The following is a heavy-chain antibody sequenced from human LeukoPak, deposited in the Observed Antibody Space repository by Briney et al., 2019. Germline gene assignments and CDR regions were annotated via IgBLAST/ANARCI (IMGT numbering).Heavy chain of an antibody. D-gene: IGHD4-11*01. CDR2: INPSGGST. Sequence: ASVKVSCKASGYTFTSYYMHWVRQAPGQGLEWMGIINPSGGSTSYAQKFQGRVTMTRDMSTSTVYMELSSLRSEDTAVYYCARDLTRYDYSNSGPVDYWGQGALVTVSS. CDR3: ARDLTRYDYSNSGPVDY. CDR1: GYTFTSYY. V-gene: IGHV1-46*01. J-gene: IGHJ4*02.